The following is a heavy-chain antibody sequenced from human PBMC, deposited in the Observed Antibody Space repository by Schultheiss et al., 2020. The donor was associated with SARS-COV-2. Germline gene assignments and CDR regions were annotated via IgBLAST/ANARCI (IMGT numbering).Heavy chain of an antibody. J-gene: IGHJ4*02. D-gene: IGHD2-15*01. Sequence: SETLSLTCTVSGGSISSGGYYWSWIRQHPGKGLEWIGYIYYSGSTYYNPSLKSLVTISVDTSKNQFSLKLSSVTAADTAVYYCAREGVVVADYWGQGTLVTVSS. CDR2: IYYSGST. V-gene: IGHV4-31*01. CDR3: AREGVVVADY. CDR1: GGSISSGGYY.